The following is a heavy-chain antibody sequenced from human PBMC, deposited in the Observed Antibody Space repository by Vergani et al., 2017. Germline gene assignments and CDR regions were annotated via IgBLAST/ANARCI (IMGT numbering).Heavy chain of an antibody. CDR3: ARVKYSYGFDY. CDR2: IYHSGST. CDR1: GDSISSGGYS. V-gene: IGHV4-30-2*01. J-gene: IGHJ4*02. Sequence: QVQLQESGPGLVKPSQTLSLTCSVSGDSISSGGYSWSWIRQPPGKGLEWIGYIYHSGSTYYNPSLKSRVTISVDRSKNQFSLKLSSVTAADTAVYYCARVKYSYGFDYWGQGTLVTVSS. D-gene: IGHD5-18*01.